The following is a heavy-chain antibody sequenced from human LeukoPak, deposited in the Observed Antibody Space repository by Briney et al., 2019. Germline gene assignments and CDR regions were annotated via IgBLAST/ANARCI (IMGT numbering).Heavy chain of an antibody. Sequence: SETLSLTCTVSGGSISSGSYSWSWIRQPAGKGLEWIGRIYTSGSTNYNPSLKSRVTISVDTSKNQFSLKLSSVTAAGTAVYYCSGSSIPYYYYYMDVWGKGTTVTISS. CDR1: GGSISSGSYS. J-gene: IGHJ6*03. CDR2: IYTSGST. CDR3: SGSSIPYYYYYMDV. V-gene: IGHV4-61*02. D-gene: IGHD3-10*01.